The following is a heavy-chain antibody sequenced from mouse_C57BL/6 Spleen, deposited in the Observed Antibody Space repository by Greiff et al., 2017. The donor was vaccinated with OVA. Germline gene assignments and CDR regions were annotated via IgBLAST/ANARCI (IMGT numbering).Heavy chain of an antibody. V-gene: IGHV1-66*01. CDR3: AKGAYSTWFAY. Sequence: QVQLQQSGPELVKPGASVKISCKASGYSFTSYYIHWVKQRPGQGHVWIGWFYPGGGNTKYNEKFKGKATLTADTSSSPAYMQLSSLTSEDSAVYYCAKGAYSTWFAYWGQGTLVTVSA. D-gene: IGHD2-5*01. J-gene: IGHJ3*01. CDR1: GYSFTSYY. CDR2: FYPGGGNT.